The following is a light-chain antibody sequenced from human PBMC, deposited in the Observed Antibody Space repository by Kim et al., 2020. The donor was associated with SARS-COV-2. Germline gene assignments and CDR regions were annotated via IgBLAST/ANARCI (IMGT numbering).Light chain of an antibody. J-gene: IGLJ2*01. V-gene: IGLV1-51*01. Sequence: QSALTQPPSVSAAPGQQVTIPCSGSTSNIGNNYVSWYQQLPGTAPKLLIYDNNKRPSGIPDRFSGSKSGTSATLDISGLQTGDEADYYCGTWDSSLSAVVFGGGTQLTVL. CDR2: DNN. CDR3: GTWDSSLSAVV. CDR1: TSNIGNNY.